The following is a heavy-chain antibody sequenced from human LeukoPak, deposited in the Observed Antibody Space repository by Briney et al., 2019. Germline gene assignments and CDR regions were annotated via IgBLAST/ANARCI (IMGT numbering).Heavy chain of an antibody. CDR2: IYTSGST. D-gene: IGHD6-6*01. Sequence: SETLSLTCTVSGGSISSYYWSWIRQPPGKGLEWIGYIYTSGSTNYNPSLKSRVTISVDTSKNQLSLKLSSVTAADTAVYYCARHAHSSSSGNWFDPWGQGTLVTVSS. CDR1: GGSISSYY. CDR3: ARHAHSSSSGNWFDP. V-gene: IGHV4-4*09. J-gene: IGHJ5*02.